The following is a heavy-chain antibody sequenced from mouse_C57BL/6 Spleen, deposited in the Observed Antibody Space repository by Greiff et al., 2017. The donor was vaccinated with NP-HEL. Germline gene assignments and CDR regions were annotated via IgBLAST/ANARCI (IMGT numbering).Heavy chain of an antibody. CDR1: GFTFSSYA. CDR3: ARGDYGEGYFDY. D-gene: IGHD2-4*01. V-gene: IGHV5-4*01. J-gene: IGHJ2*01. Sequence: VESGGGLVKPGGSLKLSCAASGFTFSSYAMSWVRQTPEKRLEWVATISDGGSYTYYPDNVKGRFTISRDNAKNNLYLQMSQLKSEDTAMYYCARGDYGEGYFDYWGQGTTLTVSS. CDR2: ISDGGSYT.